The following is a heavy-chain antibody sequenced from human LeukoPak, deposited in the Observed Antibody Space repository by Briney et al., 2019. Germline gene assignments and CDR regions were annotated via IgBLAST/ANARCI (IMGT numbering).Heavy chain of an antibody. V-gene: IGHV4-59*12. CDR3: ARDRVGSGSYSWFDP. J-gene: IGHJ5*02. D-gene: IGHD3-10*01. Sequence: SETLSLTCTVSGGSISSYCWSWIRQPPGKGLEWIGSIYYSGSTYYNPSLKSRVTISVDTSKNQFSLKLSSVTAADTAVYYCARDRVGSGSYSWFDPWGQGTLVTVSS. CDR1: GGSISSYC. CDR2: IYYSGST.